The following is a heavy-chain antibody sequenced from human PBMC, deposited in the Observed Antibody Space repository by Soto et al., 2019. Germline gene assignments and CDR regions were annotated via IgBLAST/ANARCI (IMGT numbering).Heavy chain of an antibody. CDR1: GYTFTSYA. J-gene: IGHJ4*02. CDR2: INAGNGNT. V-gene: IGHV1-3*01. D-gene: IGHD6-19*01. CDR3: ARASVTASGWHFDY. Sequence: ASVKVSCKASGYTFTSYAMHWVRQAPGQRLEWMGWINAGNGNTKYSQKLQGRVTITRDTSASTAYMELSSLRSEDTAVYYCARASVTASGWHFDYWGQGTLVTVSS.